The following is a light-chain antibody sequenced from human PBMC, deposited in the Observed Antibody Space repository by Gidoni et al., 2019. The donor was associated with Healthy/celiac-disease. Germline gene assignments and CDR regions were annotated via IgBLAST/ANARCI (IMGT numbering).Light chain of an antibody. J-gene: IGLJ2*01. CDR2: DVS. CDR3: CSYAGSYTYVV. V-gene: IGLV2-11*01. CDR1: SSDVGCYNY. Sequence: QSALTHPRSVSVSPGQSVTISCTGTSSDVGCYNYVSWYQQHPGKAPKLMIYDVSKRPSGVPDRFSGSKSGNTASLTISGLQAEDEADYYCCSYAGSYTYVVFGGGTKLTVL.